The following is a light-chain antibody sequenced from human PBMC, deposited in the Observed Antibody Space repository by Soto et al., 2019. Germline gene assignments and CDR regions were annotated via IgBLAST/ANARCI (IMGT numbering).Light chain of an antibody. V-gene: IGKV1-9*01. CDR3: QQLDTYPIT. Sequence: DIQLTQSPSFLSASVGDRVTITCRASQGISSYLAWYQQKPGKAPKLLIYAASTLQRGVPSRFSGSGSRPEFTLTISSLQPEDFATYYCQQLDTYPITFGQGTRLEIK. CDR2: AAS. J-gene: IGKJ5*01. CDR1: QGISSY.